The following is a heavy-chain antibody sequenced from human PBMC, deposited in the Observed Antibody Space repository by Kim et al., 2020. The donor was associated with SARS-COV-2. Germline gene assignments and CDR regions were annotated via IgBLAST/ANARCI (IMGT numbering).Heavy chain of an antibody. CDR1: GFTFSSYW. Sequence: GGSLRLSCAASGFTFSSYWMSWVRQAPGKGQEWVANIKQDGSEKYYVDSVKGRFTISRDNAKNSLYLQMNSLRAEDTAVYYCARDWGDYDILTGYYTLHPNWYFDLWGRGTLVTVSS. V-gene: IGHV3-7*01. J-gene: IGHJ2*01. CDR2: IKQDGSEK. CDR3: ARDWGDYDILTGYYTLHPNWYFDL. D-gene: IGHD3-9*01.